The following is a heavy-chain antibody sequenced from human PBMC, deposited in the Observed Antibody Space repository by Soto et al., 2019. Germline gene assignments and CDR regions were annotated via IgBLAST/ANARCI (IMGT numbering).Heavy chain of an antibody. CDR3: AKDRRMITIFGVVIIPEGERNRGNMDV. CDR1: GFTFSSYG. V-gene: IGHV3-30*18. J-gene: IGHJ6*03. CDR2: ISYDGSNK. D-gene: IGHD3-3*01. Sequence: GGSLRLSCAASGFTFSSYGMHWVRQAPGKGLEWVAVISYDGSNKYYADSVKGRFTISRDNSKNTLYLQMNSLRAEDTAVYYCAKDRRMITIFGVVIIPEGERNRGNMDVWGKGTTVTVSS.